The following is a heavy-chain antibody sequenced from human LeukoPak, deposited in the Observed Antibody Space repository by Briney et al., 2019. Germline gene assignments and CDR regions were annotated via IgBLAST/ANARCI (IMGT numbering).Heavy chain of an antibody. CDR2: TYYSGST. CDR3: AGGDGYSPLFDYYGMDV. D-gene: IGHD5-24*01. V-gene: IGHV4-59*02. CDR1: GGSVNSYY. J-gene: IGHJ6*02. Sequence: PSETLSLTCTVTGGSVNSYYCSWIRQPPGKRLEWIGYTYYSGSTTYNPSLKSRVTISIDTAKNQFSLKLSSVTAGDTAVYFCAGGDGYSPLFDYYGMDVWGQGTTVTVSS.